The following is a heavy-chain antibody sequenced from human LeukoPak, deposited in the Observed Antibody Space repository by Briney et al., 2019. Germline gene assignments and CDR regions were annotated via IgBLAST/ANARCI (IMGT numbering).Heavy chain of an antibody. CDR2: IYYSGST. D-gene: IGHD1-14*01. CDR1: GGSISSGGYY. J-gene: IGHJ4*02. CDR3: ARHGEPALDY. V-gene: IGHV4-31*03. Sequence: PSETLSLTCTVSGGSISSGGYYWSWIRQHPGKGLEWIGYIYYSGSTYYNPSLKSRVTISVDTSKNQFSLKLSSVTAADTAVYYCARHGEPALDYWGQGTLVTVSS.